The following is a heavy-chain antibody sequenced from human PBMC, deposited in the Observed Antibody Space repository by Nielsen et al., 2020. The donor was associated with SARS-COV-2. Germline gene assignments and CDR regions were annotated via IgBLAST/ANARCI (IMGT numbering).Heavy chain of an antibody. CDR2: ILHYGGNV. CDR1: GFSFMTYN. Sequence: GGSLRLSCTASGFSFMTYNMHWVRQAPGKGLEWVAAILHYGGNVYHADSVKGRFTISRDNSKNTLYLQMNSLRAEDTAVYYCAREPGDGPNAFDIWGQGTMVTVSS. J-gene: IGHJ3*02. D-gene: IGHD3-10*01. V-gene: IGHV3-30*04. CDR3: AREPGDGPNAFDI.